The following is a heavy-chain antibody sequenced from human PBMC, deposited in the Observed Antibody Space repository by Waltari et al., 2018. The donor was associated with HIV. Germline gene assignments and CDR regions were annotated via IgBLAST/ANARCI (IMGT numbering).Heavy chain of an antibody. CDR2: IIPIFGTA. V-gene: IGHV1-69*01. CDR3: ARGSWDYVWGSYQTIRYFDY. CDR1: GGTFSSYA. D-gene: IGHD3-16*02. Sequence: QVQLVQSGAEVKKPGSSVKVSCKASGGTFSSYAISWVRQAPGQGLEWMGGIIPIFGTANYAKKCQGRVTITADESTSTAYMELSSLRSEDTAVYYCARGSWDYVWGSYQTIRYFDYWGQGTLVTVSS. J-gene: IGHJ4*02.